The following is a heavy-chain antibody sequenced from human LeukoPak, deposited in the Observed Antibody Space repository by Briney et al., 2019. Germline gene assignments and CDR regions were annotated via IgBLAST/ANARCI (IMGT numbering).Heavy chain of an antibody. D-gene: IGHD6-19*01. CDR3: ARDGQWLVGSSYYNYHMDV. Sequence: ASVTVSCKASGYTFSSYVINWVRQAPGQGLEWMGWISDHNGNRLYSQNLQGRVTMTTDTSTSTAYMELRSLRSDDTAVYYCARDGQWLVGSSYYNYHMDVWGKGTTVTVSS. CDR2: ISDHNGNR. J-gene: IGHJ6*03. V-gene: IGHV1-18*01. CDR1: GYTFSSYV.